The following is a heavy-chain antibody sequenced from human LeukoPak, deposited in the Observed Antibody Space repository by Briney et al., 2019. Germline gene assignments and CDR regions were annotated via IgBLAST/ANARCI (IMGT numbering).Heavy chain of an antibody. Sequence: PSETLSLTCTVSGGSISSYYWSWIRQPPGKGLEWIGYIYYSGSTNYNPSLKSLVTISVDTSKNQFSLKLSSVTAADTAVYYCARDTPGGFQHWGQGTLVTVSS. CDR1: GGSISSYY. V-gene: IGHV4-59*01. CDR3: ARDTPGGFQH. CDR2: IYYSGST. D-gene: IGHD2-15*01. J-gene: IGHJ1*01.